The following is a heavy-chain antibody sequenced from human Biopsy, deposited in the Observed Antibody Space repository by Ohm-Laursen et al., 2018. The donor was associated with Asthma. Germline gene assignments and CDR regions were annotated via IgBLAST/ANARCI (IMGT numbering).Heavy chain of an antibody. D-gene: IGHD1-26*01. V-gene: IGHV4-59*01. CDR2: LYNSGTT. CDR3: ARDRGGTYGRTFES. J-gene: IGHJ4*02. CDR1: GGSISTYY. Sequence: SQTLSLTCPVSGGSISTYYWTWTRQPPGKGLEWVAYLYNSGTTNYNPSLKSRVTISVDTSKNQVSLNVRSVTAADTAVYYCARDRGGTYGRTFESWGQGTLVTVSS.